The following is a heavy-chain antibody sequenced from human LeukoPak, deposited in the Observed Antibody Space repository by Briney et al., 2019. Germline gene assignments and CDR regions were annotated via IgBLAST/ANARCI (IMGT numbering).Heavy chain of an antibody. CDR3: ARAGGGYGDYFNY. V-gene: IGHV3-20*04. Sequence: LSGGSLRPSCAASGFTFDDYGMSWVRQAPGKGLEWASGINWNGGSTGYADSVKGRFTISRDNAKNSLYLQMNSLRAEDTALYYCARAGGGYGDYFNYWGQGTLVTVSS. D-gene: IGHD3-16*01. J-gene: IGHJ4*02. CDR2: INWNGGST. CDR1: GFTFDDYG.